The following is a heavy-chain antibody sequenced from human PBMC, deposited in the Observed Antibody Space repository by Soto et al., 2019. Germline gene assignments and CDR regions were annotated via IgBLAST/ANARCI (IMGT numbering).Heavy chain of an antibody. CDR1: GFTFNNYA. V-gene: IGHV3-23*01. CDR3: VRDYYHISRSHYDIPLDS. Sequence: EVQLLESGGGLVQPGGSLRLSCAASGFTFNNYAMTWVRQAPGKGPEWVSTVLQSGDGTFYADSVRGRFIISRDNSKDTLYLQMNSLRAEDTAVYQCVRDYYHISRSHYDIPLDSWGQGTLVTVSS. J-gene: IGHJ4*02. D-gene: IGHD3-10*01. CDR2: VLQSGDGT.